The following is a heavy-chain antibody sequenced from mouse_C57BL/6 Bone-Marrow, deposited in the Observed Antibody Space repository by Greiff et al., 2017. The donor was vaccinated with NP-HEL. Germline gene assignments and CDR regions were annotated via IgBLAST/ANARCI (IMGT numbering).Heavy chain of an antibody. D-gene: IGHD1-1*01. CDR1: GFTFSDYY. CDR3: ARDRPPYYYGSIYWYFDV. Sequence: EVKVVESEGGLVQPGSSMKLSCTASGFTFSDYYMAWVRQVPEKGLEWVANINYDGSSTYYLDSLKSRFIISRDNAKNILYLQMSSLKSEDTATYYCARDRPPYYYGSIYWYFDVWGTGTTVTVSS. J-gene: IGHJ1*03. CDR2: INYDGSST. V-gene: IGHV5-16*01.